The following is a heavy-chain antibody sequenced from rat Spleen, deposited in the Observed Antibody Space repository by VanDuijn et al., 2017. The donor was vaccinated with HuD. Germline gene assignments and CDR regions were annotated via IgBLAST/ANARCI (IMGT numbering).Heavy chain of an antibody. CDR2: IWGDGST. V-gene: IGHV2-1*01. CDR3: TRSPYYGYTTDYFDY. CDR1: GFSLTSNS. D-gene: IGHD1-9*01. J-gene: IGHJ2*01. Sequence: QVQLKESGPGLVQPSQTLSLTCTVSGFSLTSNSVHWVRQPPGKGLEWMGGIWGDGSTDYNSALKSRLSISRDTSKSQVFLKMNSLQTDDTAIYFCTRSPYYGYTTDYFDYWGQGVMVTVSS.